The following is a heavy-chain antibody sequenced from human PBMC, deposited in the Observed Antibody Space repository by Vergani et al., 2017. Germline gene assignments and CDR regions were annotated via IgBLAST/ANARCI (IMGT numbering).Heavy chain of an antibody. D-gene: IGHD2-15*01. V-gene: IGHV1-69*09. CDR2: IIPILGTA. CDR3: ARAGYCSGGSCYEYYYYGMDV. CDR1: GGTFSSYA. J-gene: IGHJ6*02. Sequence: QVQLVQSGAEVKKPGSSVKVSCKASGGTFSSYAISWVRQAPGQGLEWMGRIIPILGTANYAQKLQGRVTMTTDTSTSTAYMELRSLRSDDTAVYYCARAGYCSGGSCYEYYYYGMDVWGQGTTVTVSS.